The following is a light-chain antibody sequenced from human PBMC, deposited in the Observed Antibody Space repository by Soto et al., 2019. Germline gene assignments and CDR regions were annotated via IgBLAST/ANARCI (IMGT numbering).Light chain of an antibody. CDR3: TSFTSGSTPYV. J-gene: IGLJ1*01. CDR2: DVT. CDR1: SSDVGGYNY. V-gene: IGLV2-14*03. Sequence: QSVLTQPASVSGSPGQSITISCAGTSSDVGGYNYVSWYQQLPGKAPQLVIYDVTHRPSGVSDRFSGSRSGNTASLTISGLQAEDEAEYYCTSFTSGSTPYVLGTGTKVTVL.